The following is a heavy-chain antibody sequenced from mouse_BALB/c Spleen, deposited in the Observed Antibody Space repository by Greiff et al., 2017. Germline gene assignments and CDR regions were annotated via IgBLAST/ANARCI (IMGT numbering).Heavy chain of an antibody. CDR1: GYAFSSYW. J-gene: IGHJ1*01. V-gene: IGHV1-80*01. Sequence: QVQLKQSGAELVRPGSSVKISCKASGYAFSSYWMNWVKQRPGQGLEWIGQIYPGDGDTNYNGKFKGKATLTADKSSSTAYMQLSSLTSEDSAVYFCARHLPGYFDVWGAGTTVTVSS. CDR2: IYPGDGDT. CDR3: ARHLPGYFDV.